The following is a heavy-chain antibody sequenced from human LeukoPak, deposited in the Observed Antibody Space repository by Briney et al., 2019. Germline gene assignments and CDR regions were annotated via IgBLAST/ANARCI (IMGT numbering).Heavy chain of an antibody. CDR3: AKGAKQWLVAGGSYYFDY. J-gene: IGHJ4*02. D-gene: IGHD6-19*01. CDR2: INQDGSEK. Sequence: GGSLRLSCAASGFTFSSYWMSWVRQAPGKGLEWVANINQDGSEKYYVDSVKGRFTISRDNAKNSLYLQMNSLRAEDTAVYYCAKGAKQWLVAGGSYYFDYWGQGTLVTVSS. V-gene: IGHV3-7*03. CDR1: GFTFSSYW.